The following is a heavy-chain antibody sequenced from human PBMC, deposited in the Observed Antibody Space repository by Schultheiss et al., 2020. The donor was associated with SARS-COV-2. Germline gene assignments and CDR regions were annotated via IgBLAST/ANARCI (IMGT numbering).Heavy chain of an antibody. CDR1: GFTFSDHY. J-gene: IGHJ4*02. D-gene: IGHD1-26*01. CDR3: ARGTSAMRELLDY. Sequence: GGSLRLSCAASGFTFSDHYMDWVRQAPGKGLEWVGRTRNKANSYTTEYAASVKGRFTISRDDSKNSLYLQMNSLKTEDTAVYYCARGTSAMRELLDYWGQGTLVTVSS. CDR2: TRNKANSYTT. V-gene: IGHV3-72*01.